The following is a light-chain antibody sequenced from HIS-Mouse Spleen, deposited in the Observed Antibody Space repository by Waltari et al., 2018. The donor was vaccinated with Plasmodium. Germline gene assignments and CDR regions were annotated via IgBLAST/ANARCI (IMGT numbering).Light chain of an antibody. CDR1: CHHMRLNY. CDR2: DNN. CDR3: GTWDSSLSAGVV. Sequence: QSVLTQPPSVSAAPGPQVTISCTGDCHHMRLNYVSWYQQLPGTDPKLLTYDNNKRPSGIPDRFSGSKSGTSATLGITGLQTGDEADYYSGTWDSSLSAGVVFGGGTKLTVL. V-gene: IGLV1-51*01. J-gene: IGLJ2*01.